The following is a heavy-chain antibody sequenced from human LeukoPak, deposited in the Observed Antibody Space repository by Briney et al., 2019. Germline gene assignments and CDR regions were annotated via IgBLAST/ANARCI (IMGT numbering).Heavy chain of an antibody. V-gene: IGHV4-4*07. Sequence: SETLSLTCSVSGDFSDIDYLSWIRQPAGKGLKWIGRIYTGGSTNYHPSLKTRVSMSLDKSKKEVSLNLTSVTAADTAVYYCAKDLGINTGWFGFDSWGQGTLVTVSS. CDR2: IYTGGST. CDR1: GDFSDIDY. J-gene: IGHJ5*01. CDR3: AKDLGINTGWFGFDS. D-gene: IGHD6-19*01.